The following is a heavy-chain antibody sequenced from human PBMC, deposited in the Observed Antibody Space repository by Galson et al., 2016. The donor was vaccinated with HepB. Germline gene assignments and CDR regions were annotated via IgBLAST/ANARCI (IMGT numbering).Heavy chain of an antibody. CDR2: IYPGDSDT. CDR1: GYSFTNSW. CDR3: ALAYCSSSFYDY. J-gene: IGHJ4*02. D-gene: IGHD2-15*01. Sequence: QSGAEVKKPGESLTISCKASGYSFTNSWIGWVRQMPGKGLEWMGSIYPGDSDTRYRPSFQGHVTLSADKSITTAYLQWSSLEASDTGMYYCALAYCSSSFYDYWGQGTLVTVSS. V-gene: IGHV5-51*01.